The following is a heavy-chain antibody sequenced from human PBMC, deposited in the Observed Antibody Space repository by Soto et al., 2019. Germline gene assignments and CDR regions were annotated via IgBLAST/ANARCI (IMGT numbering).Heavy chain of an antibody. D-gene: IGHD2-15*01. CDR2: IYYSGST. Sequence: PSETLSLTCTVSGGSISSGGYYWSWIRQHPGKGLEWIGYIYYSGSTYYNPSLKSRVTISVDTSKNQFSLKLSSVTAADTAVYYCARSGGSWTINYFDYWGQGTLVTVSS. CDR3: ARSGGSWTINYFDY. J-gene: IGHJ4*02. CDR1: GGSISSGGYY. V-gene: IGHV4-31*03.